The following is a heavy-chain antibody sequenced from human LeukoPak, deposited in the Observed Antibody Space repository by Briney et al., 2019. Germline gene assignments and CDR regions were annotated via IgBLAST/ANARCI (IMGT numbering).Heavy chain of an antibody. V-gene: IGHV3-23*01. J-gene: IGHJ4*02. D-gene: IGHD2-2*01. CDR3: AKSFHPYCSSTSCFPFIWDY. CDR1: GLTFNNYA. CDR2: IGSSGGGT. Sequence: GGSLRLSCEASGLTFNNYAMHWVRQSSGKGLEWVSGIGSSGGGTYYADSVKGRFTISRDNSKNTLYLQMNSLRAEDTAVYYCAKSFHPYCSSTSCFPFIWDYWGQGTLVTVSS.